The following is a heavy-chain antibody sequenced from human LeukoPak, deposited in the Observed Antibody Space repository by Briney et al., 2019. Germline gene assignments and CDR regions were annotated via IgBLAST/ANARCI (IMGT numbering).Heavy chain of an antibody. D-gene: IGHD3-10*01. V-gene: IGHV7-4-1*02. CDR3: AREGGPIWFGELLLDY. J-gene: IGHJ4*02. CDR1: GYTFTSYA. Sequence: ASVKVSCKASGYTFTSYAMNWVRQAPGQGLEWMGWINTNTGNPTYAQGFTGRFVFSLDTSVSTVYLQISSLKAEDTAVYYCAREGGPIWFGELLLDYWGQGTLVTVSS. CDR2: INTNTGNP.